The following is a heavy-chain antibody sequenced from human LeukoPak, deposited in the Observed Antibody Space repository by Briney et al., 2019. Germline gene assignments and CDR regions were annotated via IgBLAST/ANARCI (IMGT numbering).Heavy chain of an antibody. CDR2: IIPILGIT. J-gene: IGHJ4*02. Sequence: GSSVKVSCKASGGTFSNYAISWVRQAPGQGLEWLGRIIPILGITNYAQIFQGRVTITADKSTSTAYMELSSLRSEDTAVYYCATDIVVMEGTTNYIDYWGQGTLVTVSS. V-gene: IGHV1-69*04. CDR3: ATDIVVMEGTTNYIDY. D-gene: IGHD2-15*01. CDR1: GGTFSNYA.